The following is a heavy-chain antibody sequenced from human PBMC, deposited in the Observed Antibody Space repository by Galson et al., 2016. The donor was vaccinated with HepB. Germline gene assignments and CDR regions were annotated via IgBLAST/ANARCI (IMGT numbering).Heavy chain of an antibody. CDR1: GFVFSNFG. CDR3: AKERLVRRIFDH. Sequence: SLRLSCAASGFVFSNFGLSWVRQAPGKGLEWVASISTRRTTYYSDSVQGRFTISRDNSNNTLSLQMNGLGAEDTAVYYCAKERLVRRIFDHWGQGTLLTVSS. J-gene: IGHJ4*02. CDR2: ISTRRTT. V-gene: IGHV3-23*01. D-gene: IGHD1-1*01.